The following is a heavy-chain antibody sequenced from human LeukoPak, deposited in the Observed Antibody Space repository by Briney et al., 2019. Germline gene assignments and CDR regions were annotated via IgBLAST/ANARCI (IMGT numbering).Heavy chain of an antibody. D-gene: IGHD2/OR15-2a*01. CDR3: AKSCNSGNCYYNY. Sequence: GSLRLSCAASGFSVSTSYMSWVRQAPGKGLERVSVIYVGGSTNYADSVKGRFTISRDNSENTLSLQMNSLRADDTAIYYCAKSCNSGNCYYNYWGQGTLVTVSS. V-gene: IGHV3-53*01. CDR1: GFSVSTSY. J-gene: IGHJ4*02. CDR2: IYVGGST.